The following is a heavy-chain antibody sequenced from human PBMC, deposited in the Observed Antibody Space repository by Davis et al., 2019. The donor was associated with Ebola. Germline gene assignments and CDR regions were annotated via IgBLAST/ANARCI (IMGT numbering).Heavy chain of an antibody. J-gene: IGHJ4*02. CDR1: GFTFSNAW. D-gene: IGHD3-22*01. CDR3: TTVPVPYYYDSSGYHTIYYFDY. V-gene: IGHV3-15*01. Sequence: GESLKISCAASGFTFSNAWMSWVRQAPGKGLEWVGRIKSKTDGGTTDYAAPVKGRFTISRDDSKNTLYLQMNSLKTEDTAVYYCTTVPVPYYYDSSGYHTIYYFDYWGQGTLVTVSS. CDR2: IKSKTDGGTT.